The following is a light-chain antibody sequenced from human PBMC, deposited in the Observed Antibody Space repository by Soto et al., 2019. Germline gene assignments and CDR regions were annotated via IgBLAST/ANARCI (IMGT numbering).Light chain of an antibody. CDR3: GTWDSSLRAVV. J-gene: IGLJ2*01. CDR1: SSNIGNNY. CDR2: DNT. V-gene: IGLV1-51*01. Sequence: QSVLTQPPSVSAAPGQTVTISCSGSSSNIGNNYVAWYQQLPGTAPKLLIYDNTRRPSGIPDRFSGSKSGKSATLGITGLQTGDAADYYCGTWDSSLRAVVFGGGTKVTVL.